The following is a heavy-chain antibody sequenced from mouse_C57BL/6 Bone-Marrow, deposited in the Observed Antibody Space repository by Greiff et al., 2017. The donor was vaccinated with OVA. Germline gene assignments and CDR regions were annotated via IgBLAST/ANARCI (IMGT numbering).Heavy chain of an antibody. CDR3: ARKEGQYYFDY. J-gene: IGHJ2*01. V-gene: IGHV1-69*01. CDR1: GYTFTSYW. CDR2: IDPSDSYT. Sequence: VQLQQPGAELVMPGASVKLSCKASGYTFTSYWMHWVKQRPGQGLEWIGEIDPSDSYTNYNQKFKGKSTLTVDKSSSTAYMQLSSLTSEDSAVYYCARKEGQYYFDYWGQGTTLTVSS. D-gene: IGHD3-3*01.